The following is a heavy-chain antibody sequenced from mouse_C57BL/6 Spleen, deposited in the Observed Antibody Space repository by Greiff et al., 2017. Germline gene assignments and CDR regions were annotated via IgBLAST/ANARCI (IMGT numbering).Heavy chain of an antibody. CDR1: GYTFTSYW. CDR2: IDPNSGGT. Sequence: VQLQQSGAELVKPGASVKLSCKASGYTFTSYWMHWVKQRPGRGLEGIGRIDPNSGGTKYNEKFKSKATLTVDKPSSTAYMQLSSLTSEDSAVYYCARGDYYGSSYDFDYWGQGTTLTVSS. D-gene: IGHD1-1*01. V-gene: IGHV1-72*01. CDR3: ARGDYYGSSYDFDY. J-gene: IGHJ2*01.